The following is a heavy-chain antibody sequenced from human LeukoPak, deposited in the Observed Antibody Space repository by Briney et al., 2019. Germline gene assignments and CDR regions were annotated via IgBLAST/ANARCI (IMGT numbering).Heavy chain of an antibody. CDR2: IYYSGST. V-gene: IGHV4-39*07. D-gene: IGHD3-22*01. J-gene: IGHJ2*01. Sequence: KPSETLSLTCTVSGGSISSSSYYWGWIRQPPGKGLEWIGSIYYSGSTYYNPSLKSRVTISVDTSKNQFSLKLSSVTAADTAVYYCARVDNSSGYRSYWYFDLWGRGTLVTVSS. CDR3: ARVDNSSGYRSYWYFDL. CDR1: GGSISSSSYY.